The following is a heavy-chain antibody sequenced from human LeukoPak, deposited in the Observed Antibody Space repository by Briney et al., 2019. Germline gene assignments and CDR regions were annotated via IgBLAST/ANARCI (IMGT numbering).Heavy chain of an antibody. CDR3: ATSNFILPGAFDI. J-gene: IGHJ3*02. CDR1: GYTFTELS. D-gene: IGHD1-1*01. V-gene: IGHV1-24*01. CDR2: FDPEDGET. Sequence: ASVKVSCKVSGYTFTELSMHWVRQAPGKGLEWMGGFDPEDGETIYAQKFQGRVTMTEDTSTDTAYMELSSLRSEDTAVYYCATSNFILPGAFDIWGQGTMVTVSS.